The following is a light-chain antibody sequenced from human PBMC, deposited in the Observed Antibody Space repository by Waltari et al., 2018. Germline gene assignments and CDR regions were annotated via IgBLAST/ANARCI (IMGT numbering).Light chain of an antibody. J-gene: IGKJ1*01. Sequence: EIVLTQSPATLSLSPGERATLSCRASQSVSSYLAWYQQKPGQAPRLLIYDASNRATGIPARFSGSGSGTDFTLTISSLEPEDCAVYYCQQRSNWPPGTVGQGTKVEIK. CDR1: QSVSSY. V-gene: IGKV3-11*01. CDR2: DAS. CDR3: QQRSNWPPGT.